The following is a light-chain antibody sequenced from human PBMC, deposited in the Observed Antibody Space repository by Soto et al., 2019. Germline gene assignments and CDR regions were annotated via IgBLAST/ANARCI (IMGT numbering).Light chain of an antibody. CDR1: RDISRY. V-gene: IGKV1-9*01. Sequence: DIQLTQSPSFVSASVGERVTITCRASRDISRYLAWYQQKPGEAPKLLISAASTLPSGVPSRFSGSGSGTEFTLTVSYLLPEDFATYYCQQLYSYSSFGQGTRLENK. J-gene: IGKJ5*01. CDR2: AAS. CDR3: QQLYSYSS.